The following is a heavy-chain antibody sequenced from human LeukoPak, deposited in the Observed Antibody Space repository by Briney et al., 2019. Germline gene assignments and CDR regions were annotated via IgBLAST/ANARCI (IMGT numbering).Heavy chain of an antibody. V-gene: IGHV3-30*03. J-gene: IGHJ4*02. CDR2: ISYDGSNK. CDR1: GFTFSSYG. Sequence: PGRSLRLSCAASGFTFSSYGMHWVRQAPGKGLEWVAVISYDGSNKYYADSVKGRFTISRDNSKNTLYLQMNSLRAEDTAVYYCARDLVGSSGYLDYWGQGTLVTVSS. D-gene: IGHD3-22*01. CDR3: ARDLVGSSGYLDY.